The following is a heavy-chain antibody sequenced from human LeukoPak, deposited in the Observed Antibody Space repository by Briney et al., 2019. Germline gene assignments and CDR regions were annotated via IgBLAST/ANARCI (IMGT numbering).Heavy chain of an antibody. V-gene: IGHV3-23*01. J-gene: IGHJ3*02. CDR2: ISGSSGNT. Sequence: GGSLRLSCAASGFTFSDNYMTWVRQAPGKGLEWVSAISGSSGNTYYADSVKGRFTISRDNSKNTLYVQMNSLRAEDTAVYYCAKDPPYYYDSSGYGGGAFDIWGQGTMVTVSS. CDR3: AKDPPYYYDSSGYGGGAFDI. D-gene: IGHD3-22*01. CDR1: GFTFSDNY.